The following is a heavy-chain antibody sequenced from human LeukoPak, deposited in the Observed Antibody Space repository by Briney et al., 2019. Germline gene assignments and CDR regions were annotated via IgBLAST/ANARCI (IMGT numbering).Heavy chain of an antibody. V-gene: IGHV1-18*01. CDR3: ARDFPNYDSSGYYYVAFDI. D-gene: IGHD3-22*01. CDR1: GYTFTSYG. J-gene: IGHJ3*02. CDR2: ISAYNGNT. Sequence: ASVTVSCKASGYTFTSYGISWVRQGPGQGLEWMGWISAYNGNTNYAQKLQGRVTMTTDTSTSTAYMELRSLRSDDTAVYYCARDFPNYDSSGYYYVAFDIWGQGTMVTVSS.